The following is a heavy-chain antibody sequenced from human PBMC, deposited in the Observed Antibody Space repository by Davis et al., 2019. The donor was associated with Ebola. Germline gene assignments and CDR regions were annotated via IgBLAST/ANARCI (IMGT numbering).Heavy chain of an antibody. D-gene: IGHD4-17*01. CDR2: IHYLGNT. CDR1: GGSITNNN. J-gene: IGHJ6*02. V-gene: IGHV4-59*01. CDR3: ARGNYGDYIVLYYYNMDV. Sequence: SETLSLTCTVSGGSITNNNWSWIRQPPGKGLEWIGNIHYLGNTNYNPSLKSRVTMSVDTSKNQFSLKLSSVTAADTAVYYCARGNYGDYIVLYYYNMDVWGQGTTVTVSS.